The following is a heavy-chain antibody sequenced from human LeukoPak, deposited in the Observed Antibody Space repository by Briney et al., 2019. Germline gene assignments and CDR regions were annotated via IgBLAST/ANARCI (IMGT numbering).Heavy chain of an antibody. D-gene: IGHD1-26*01. CDR1: GGSISSYY. J-gene: IGHJ4*02. Sequence: PSETLSLTCTVSGGSISSYYWSWIRQPPGKGLEWIGYIYYTGNTNYNPSLKSRVTISVDTSKNQFSLNLSSVTAADTAIYYCASLGGATPPFGYWGQGTLVTVSS. CDR3: ASLGGATPPFGY. CDR2: IYYTGNT. V-gene: IGHV4-59*08.